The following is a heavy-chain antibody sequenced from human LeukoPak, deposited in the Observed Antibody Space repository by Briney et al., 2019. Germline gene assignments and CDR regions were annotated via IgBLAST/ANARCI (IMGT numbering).Heavy chain of an antibody. CDR2: IDRDDDK. V-gene: IGHV2-70*11. D-gene: IGHD2-8*02. CDR3: ARSTTTHREPGGYPLGDY. J-gene: IGHJ4*02. Sequence: ESGPALVKPTQTLTLTCTFSGFSLSTSGMCVSWIRQPPGKALEWLARIDRDDDKYYSTSLKTRLTISKDTSKNQVVLTMTNMDPVDTATYYCARSTTTHREPGGYPLGDYWGQGTLVTVSS. CDR1: GFSLSTSGMC.